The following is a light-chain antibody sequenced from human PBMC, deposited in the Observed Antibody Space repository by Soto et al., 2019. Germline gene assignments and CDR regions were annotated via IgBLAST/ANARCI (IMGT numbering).Light chain of an antibody. CDR3: HQYFNPRT. V-gene: IGKV1-33*01. J-gene: IGKJ4*01. CDR1: QHISDY. CDR2: DGT. Sequence: DTRLTQSPSSLSASVGDRVTITCQASQHISDYLNWYQQKPGKAPKLLIYDGTKLETGVPPRFSGSGSGTAFPFTISSLQPEDTATYYCHQYFNPRTFGGGTKV.